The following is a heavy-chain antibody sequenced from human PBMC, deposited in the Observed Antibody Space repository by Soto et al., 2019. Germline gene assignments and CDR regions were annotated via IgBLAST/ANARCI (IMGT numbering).Heavy chain of an antibody. J-gene: IGHJ4*02. CDR2: TYYRSKWYN. CDR1: GDSVSSNSAS. V-gene: IGHV6-1*01. Sequence: SQTLSLTCAISGDSVSSNSASWKWIRQSPSRGLEWLGRTYYRSKWYNDYAVSVRSRITINPDTAKNQFSLQLKSVTPEDTALYYCARDWGTGIAAPGTFDYWGQGALVTV. CDR3: ARDWGTGIAAPGTFDY. D-gene: IGHD6-13*01.